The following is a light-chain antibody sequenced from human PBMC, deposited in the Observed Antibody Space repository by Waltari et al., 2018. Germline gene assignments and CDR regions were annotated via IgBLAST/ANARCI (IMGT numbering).Light chain of an antibody. V-gene: IGKV1-5*03. CDR3: QQYNTYAST. Sequence: DIQMTQPPSTLSASVADRVTVTCRASRGISSWLAWYQQKPGKAPKLRIYKASTLESGVPSRFSGSGSGTEFTLTISSLQPEDCATYYCQQYNTYASTFVQGTKVEIK. CDR1: RGISSW. J-gene: IGKJ1*01. CDR2: KAS.